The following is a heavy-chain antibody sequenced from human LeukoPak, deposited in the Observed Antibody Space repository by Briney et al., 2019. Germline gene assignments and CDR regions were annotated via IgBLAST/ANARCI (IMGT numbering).Heavy chain of an antibody. Sequence: GGSLRLSCAASGFTFSSYGMHWVRQAPGKGLEWVAVIWNVGSQKYYADSVKGRFTITRDNSKHTLYLQMNSLRAEDTAVYYCARDKGPYYFDQWGQGTLLTVSS. CDR3: ARDKGPYYFDQ. CDR1: GFTFSSYG. J-gene: IGHJ4*02. CDR2: IWNVGSQK. V-gene: IGHV3-33*01.